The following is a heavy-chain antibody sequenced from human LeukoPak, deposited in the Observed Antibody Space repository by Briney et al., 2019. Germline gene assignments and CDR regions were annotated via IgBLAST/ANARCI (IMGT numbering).Heavy chain of an antibody. CDR3: ARGHSSGERGIWLDT. J-gene: IGHJ5*02. CDR1: GFNLDDYG. D-gene: IGHD3-22*01. V-gene: IGHV3-20*04. Sequence: GRSLRLSCVASGFNLDDYGMTWVRQAPGKGLEWVSGINWSGVKTDYADSVKGRFTISRDNAKNSLSLQMSSLGADDTALYYCARGHSSGERGIWLDTWGQGTRVIVSS. CDR2: INWSGVKT.